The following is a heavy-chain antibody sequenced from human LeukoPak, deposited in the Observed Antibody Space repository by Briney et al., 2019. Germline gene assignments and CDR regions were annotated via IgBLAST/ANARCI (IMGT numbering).Heavy chain of an antibody. D-gene: IGHD3-3*01. CDR2: IRSKAYGGTT. J-gene: IGHJ4*02. Sequence: GGSLRLSCAASGFTFSSYWMSWVRQAPGKGLEWVGFIRSKAYGGTTEYAASVKGRFTISRDDSKSIAYLQMNSLKTEDTAVYYCTRADDFWSGSNFDYWGQGTLVTVSS. CDR1: GFTFSSYW. CDR3: TRADDFWSGSNFDY. V-gene: IGHV3-49*04.